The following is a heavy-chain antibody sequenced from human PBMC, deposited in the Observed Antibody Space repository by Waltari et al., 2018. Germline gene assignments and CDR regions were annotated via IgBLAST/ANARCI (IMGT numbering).Heavy chain of an antibody. V-gene: IGHV4-38-2*02. CDR2: IYHSGGT. CDR1: GYSITRGYY. D-gene: IGHD4-17*01. J-gene: IGHJ5*02. CDR3: ARDGDYGGNVNWFDP. Sequence: QVQLQESGPGLVKPSETLSLTCAVSGYSITRGYYWGWIRQPPGKGLEWIGRIYHSGGTYYNPSLKSRVTTSVDTSKNQFSLKLRSVTAADTAVYYCARDGDYGGNVNWFDPWGQGTLVIVSS.